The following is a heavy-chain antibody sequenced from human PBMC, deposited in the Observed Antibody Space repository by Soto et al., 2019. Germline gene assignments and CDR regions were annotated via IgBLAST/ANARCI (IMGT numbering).Heavy chain of an antibody. J-gene: IGHJ4*02. CDR1: GYMFTTYG. Sequence: QVQLVQSGGEVKKPGASVEVSCRTSGYMFTTYGMIWVRQAPGQGLEWMAWISAYNGNKKYAQKFQGRVTMTTDTSTSTVLMELRNLTSDDTGTYFCSRTGGGMAARPLEDWGQGTLVTVSS. CDR3: SRTGGGMAARPLED. V-gene: IGHV1-18*04. CDR2: ISAYNGNK. D-gene: IGHD6-6*01.